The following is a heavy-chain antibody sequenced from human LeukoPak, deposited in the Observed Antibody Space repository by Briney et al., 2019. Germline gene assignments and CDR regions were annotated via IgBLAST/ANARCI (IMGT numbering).Heavy chain of an antibody. CDR3: AKDYCGGDCYSGWYFDL. CDR2: ISYNSDTI. D-gene: IGHD2-21*02. CDR1: GFTFDDYA. J-gene: IGHJ2*01. V-gene: IGHV3-9*01. Sequence: SLRLSCAASGFTFDDYAMHWVRQAPGKGLEWVSGISYNSDTIAYADSVKGRFTISRDNAKNSLYLQMNSLRAEDTVLYYCAKDYCGGDCYSGWYFDLWGRGTLVTVSS.